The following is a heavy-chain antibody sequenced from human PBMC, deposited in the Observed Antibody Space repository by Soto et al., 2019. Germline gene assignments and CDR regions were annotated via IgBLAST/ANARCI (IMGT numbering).Heavy chain of an antibody. V-gene: IGHV4-59*11. CDR3: ARLQYTVVTALDI. D-gene: IGHD2-15*01. CDR2: IYHTVNT. Sequence: KSSETLSLTCIVSGVSIVSHFWSWIRQAPGKGPELVGYIYHTVNTNYNPALKSRVTISMDTSENQLSLQLSSVTAADTAVYYCARLQYTVVTALDIWGQGTMVTVSS. CDR1: GVSIVSHF. J-gene: IGHJ3*02.